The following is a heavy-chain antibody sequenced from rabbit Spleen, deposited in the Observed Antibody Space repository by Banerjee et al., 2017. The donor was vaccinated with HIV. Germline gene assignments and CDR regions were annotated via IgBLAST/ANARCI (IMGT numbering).Heavy chain of an antibody. D-gene: IGHD8-1*01. CDR1: GFSFSNKAV. Sequence: QEQLVESGGGLVKPEGSLKLSCTASGFSFSNKAVMCWVRQAPGKGLEWIACINAVTGKAVYASWAKGRFTFSKTSSTTVTLQMTSLTAADTATYFCARRYDGASYRYFNLWGQGTLVTVS. CDR2: INAVTGKA. J-gene: IGHJ4*01. V-gene: IGHV1S45*01. CDR3: ARRYDGASYRYFNL.